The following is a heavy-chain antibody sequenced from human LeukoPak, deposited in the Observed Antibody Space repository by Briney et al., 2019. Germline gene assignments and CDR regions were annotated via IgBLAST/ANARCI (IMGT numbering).Heavy chain of an antibody. Sequence: GGSLRLSCAASGFTFSSYAMSWVRQAPGKGLEWVSAISGGGGSTYYADSVKGRFTISRDNSKNTLYLQMNSLRAEDTAVYYCAKHSSSWYAFSPGDYWGQGTLVTVSS. V-gene: IGHV3-23*01. J-gene: IGHJ4*02. CDR2: ISGGGGST. CDR1: GFTFSSYA. D-gene: IGHD6-13*01. CDR3: AKHSSSWYAFSPGDY.